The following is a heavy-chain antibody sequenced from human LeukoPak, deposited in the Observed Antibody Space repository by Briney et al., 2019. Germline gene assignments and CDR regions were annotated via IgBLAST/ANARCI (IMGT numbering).Heavy chain of an antibody. CDR2: INPSAGST. CDR1: GYTFTRYY. J-gene: IGHJ4*02. Sequence: ASVKVSCKASGYTFTRYYMHWVRQAPGQGLEWMEIINPSAGSTSYAPKLQGRVTLTRDTSTSTVYMELSSLGYEDTAIYYCARAPDNYGIDDYWGRGTLLTVSS. V-gene: IGHV1-46*04. D-gene: IGHD5-18*01. CDR3: ARAPDNYGIDDY.